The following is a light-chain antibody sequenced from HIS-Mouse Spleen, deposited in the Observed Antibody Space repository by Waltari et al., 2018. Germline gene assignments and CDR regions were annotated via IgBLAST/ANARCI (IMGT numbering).Light chain of an antibody. CDR2: KAS. CDR3: QQYNSYSRT. Sequence: DLQMTPSPSTLSASVRDRVTITCRASQSISSWLAWYQQKPGKAPKLLIYKASSLESGVPSRFSGSGSGTEFTLTISSLQPDDFATYYCQQYNSYSRTFGQGTKVEIK. J-gene: IGKJ1*01. V-gene: IGKV1-5*03. CDR1: QSISSW.